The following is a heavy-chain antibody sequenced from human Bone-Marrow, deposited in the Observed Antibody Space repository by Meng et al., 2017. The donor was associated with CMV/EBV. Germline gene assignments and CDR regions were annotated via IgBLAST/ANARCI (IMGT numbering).Heavy chain of an antibody. CDR2: ISESGASK. D-gene: IGHD2-15*01. J-gene: IGHJ4*02. CDR1: GFTFRSYF. CDR3: AKDETVGATSPFDY. Sequence: GESLKISCAVSGFTFRSYFMSWVRQAPGKGLEWVTVISESGASKYYADSVKGRFFISRDNSRDTLYLQMKNLRADDTAAYYCAKDETVGATSPFDYWAQGTLVTVSS. V-gene: IGHV3-23*01.